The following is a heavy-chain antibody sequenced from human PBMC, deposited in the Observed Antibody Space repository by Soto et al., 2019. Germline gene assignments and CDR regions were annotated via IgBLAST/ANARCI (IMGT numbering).Heavy chain of an antibody. CDR2: VFYSGST. CDR3: ARGNSKTDYSNYEYYYYYYLEV. D-gene: IGHD4-4*01. Sequence: PSETLSLTCSVAGGHIIIYYWSWLRQPPGKGLEWIGNVFYSGSTKYNPSLKSRVTISVDTSKNQFSLKLSSVTAADTAVYYCARGNSKTDYSNYEYYYYYYLEVLGKGTTVTGSS. V-gene: IGHV4-59*12. J-gene: IGHJ6*03. CDR1: GGHIIIYY.